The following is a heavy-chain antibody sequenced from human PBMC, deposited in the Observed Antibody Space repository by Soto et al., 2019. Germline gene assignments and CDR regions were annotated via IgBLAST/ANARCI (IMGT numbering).Heavy chain of an antibody. J-gene: IGHJ4*02. D-gene: IGHD6-6*01. Sequence: SLRLSCASSGFTFSSYAMHWVRQAPGKGLEWVAVISYDGSNKYYADSVKGRFTISRDNSKNTLYLQMNSLRAEDTAVYYCAHPRARYYFDYWGQGTLVTVSS. V-gene: IGHV3-30-3*01. CDR3: AHPRARYYFDY. CDR1: GFTFSSYA. CDR2: ISYDGSNK.